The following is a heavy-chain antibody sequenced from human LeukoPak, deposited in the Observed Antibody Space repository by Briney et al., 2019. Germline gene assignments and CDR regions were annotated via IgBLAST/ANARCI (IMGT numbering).Heavy chain of an antibody. CDR3: AKELDTMFFDY. V-gene: IGHV3-43*01. CDR2: AGWAGGTT. CDR1: GFNFDRYT. J-gene: IGHJ4*02. Sequence: PGGSLRLSCATSGFNFDRYTIHWARQAPGKGLEWVSLAGWAGGTTFYSDSVRGRFTIPRDSGRESVYLQMNSLTTDDTAFYFCAKELDTMFFDYWGQGALVTVSS. D-gene: IGHD5-18*01.